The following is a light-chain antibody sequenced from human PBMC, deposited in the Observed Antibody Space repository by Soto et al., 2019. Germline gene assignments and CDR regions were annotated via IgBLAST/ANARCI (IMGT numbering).Light chain of an antibody. CDR2: EVS. CDR3: SSYTSSSTLF. Sequence: QSALTQPASVSGSPGQSITISCTGTSSDVGSYNYVSWYQQHPGKAPKLMIYEVSNRPSGVSNRFSGSKSGNTASLTISGLQAEDDADYYCSSYTSSSTLFCGPGNKLTVL. CDR1: SSDVGSYNY. V-gene: IGLV2-14*01. J-gene: IGLJ1*01.